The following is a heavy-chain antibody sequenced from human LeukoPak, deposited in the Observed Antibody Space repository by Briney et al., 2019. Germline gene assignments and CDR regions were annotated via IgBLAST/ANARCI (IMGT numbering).Heavy chain of an antibody. Sequence: ASGXXXSSYAVHWVRQAPGKGLEWVAVMSYDGSNKYYADSVKGRFTISRDNSKNTLYLQMNSLRAEDTAVYYCAKMILTTVIYYFDYWGQGTLVTVSS. D-gene: IGHD4-17*01. CDR2: MSYDGSNK. CDR1: GXXXSSYA. V-gene: IGHV3-30-3*02. J-gene: IGHJ4*02. CDR3: AKMILTTVIYYFDY.